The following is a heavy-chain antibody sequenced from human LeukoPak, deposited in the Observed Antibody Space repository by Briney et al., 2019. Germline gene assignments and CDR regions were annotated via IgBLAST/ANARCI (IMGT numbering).Heavy chain of an antibody. CDR3: ARGAHDYAGKRFDY. D-gene: IGHD4-23*01. V-gene: IGHV4-59*01. CDR2: IYYSGST. Sequence: PSETLSLTCTVSGDSISGFYCSWIRQPPGKGLEWIGYIYYSGSTYYNPSLKSRVTISVDTSKNQFSLKLTSVTAADTAVYYCARGAHDYAGKRFDYRGQGTLVTVSS. CDR1: GDSISGFY. J-gene: IGHJ4*02.